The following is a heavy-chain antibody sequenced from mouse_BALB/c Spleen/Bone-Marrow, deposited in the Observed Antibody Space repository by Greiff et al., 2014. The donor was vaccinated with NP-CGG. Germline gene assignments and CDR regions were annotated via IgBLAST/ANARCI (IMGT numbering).Heavy chain of an antibody. V-gene: IGHV1-19*01. CDR2: VNPYNGGT. J-gene: IGHJ2*01. Sequence: DVKLVESGPELVKPGASVKMSCKASGYTFTDYYMDWVKQSHGESFEWIGRVNPYNGGTSYNQKFKGKATLTVDKSSSTAYMELNSLTSEDSAVYYCARPPYYGNYVDYWGQGTTLTVSS. D-gene: IGHD2-10*01. CDR3: ARPPYYGNYVDY. CDR1: GYTFTDYY.